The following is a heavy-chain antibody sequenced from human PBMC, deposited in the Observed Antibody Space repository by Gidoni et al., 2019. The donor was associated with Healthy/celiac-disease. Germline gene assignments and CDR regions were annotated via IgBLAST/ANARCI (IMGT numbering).Heavy chain of an antibody. Sequence: QVQLQQWGAGLLKHSETLSLTCAVYGGSFSGYYWSWIRQPPGKGLEWIGEINHSGSTNYNPSLNSRVTISVDTSKNPFSLKLSAVTAADTAVYYCARKRVYDYVCGSYRYTSDAFDIWGQGTMVTVSS. CDR3: ARKRVYDYVCGSYRYTSDAFDI. CDR1: GGSFSGYY. D-gene: IGHD3-16*02. V-gene: IGHV4-34*01. CDR2: INHSGST. J-gene: IGHJ3*02.